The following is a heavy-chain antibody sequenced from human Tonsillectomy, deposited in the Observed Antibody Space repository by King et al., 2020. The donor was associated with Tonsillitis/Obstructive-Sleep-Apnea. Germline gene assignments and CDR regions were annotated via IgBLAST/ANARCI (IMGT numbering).Heavy chain of an antibody. CDR2: IYYSGST. J-gene: IGHJ4*02. CDR3: ARSRSGYDNLDY. Sequence: QVQLQESGPGLVKPSETLSLTCTVSGGSISSYYWSWIRQPPGKGLEWIGYIYYSGSTNYNPSLKSRVTISVDTSKNQFSLKLSSVTDADTAVYYCARSRSGYDNLDYWGQGTLVTVSS. CDR1: GGSISSYY. D-gene: IGHD5-12*01. V-gene: IGHV4-59*01.